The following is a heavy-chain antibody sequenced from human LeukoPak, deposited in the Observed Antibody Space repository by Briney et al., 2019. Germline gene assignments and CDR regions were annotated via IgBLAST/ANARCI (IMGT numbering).Heavy chain of an antibody. J-gene: IGHJ4*02. CDR2: INHSGST. D-gene: IGHD3-9*01. CDR1: GGSFSGYY. CDR3: ARRPYYDILTGYFSCLDY. Sequence: SETLSLTCAVYGGSFSGYYWSWLRQPPGKGLEWIGEINHSGSTNYNPSLKSRVTISVDTSKNQFSLKLSSVTAADTAVYYCARRPYYDILTGYFSCLDYWGQGTLVTVSS. V-gene: IGHV4-34*01.